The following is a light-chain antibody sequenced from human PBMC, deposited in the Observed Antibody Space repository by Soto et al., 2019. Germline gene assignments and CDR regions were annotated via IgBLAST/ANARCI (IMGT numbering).Light chain of an antibody. Sequence: DIQMTQSPSSLSASVGDRGTITCWARKISSIYLNWDQQKPGKAPKLLIYAASSLESGVPSRLSGGGSGTDFTLSISSLQPEDFATYYCQQSYSTPRTFGQGTKVDI. CDR1: KISSIY. V-gene: IGKV1-39*01. J-gene: IGKJ1*01. CDR3: QQSYSTPRT. CDR2: AAS.